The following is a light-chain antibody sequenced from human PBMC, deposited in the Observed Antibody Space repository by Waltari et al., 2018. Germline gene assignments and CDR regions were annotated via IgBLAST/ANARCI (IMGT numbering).Light chain of an antibody. CDR1: SSDVGSYNY. J-gene: IGLJ1*01. Sequence: QSALTQPRSVSGSPGQSVAISCTGTSSDVGSYNYVSWYQQLPGKAPKLMIYDVSKWPSGVPDRFSGSKSGNTASLTISGLQADDEADYYCCSYAGNYSFVCGTGTKVTVL. V-gene: IGLV2-11*01. CDR3: CSYAGNYSFV. CDR2: DVS.